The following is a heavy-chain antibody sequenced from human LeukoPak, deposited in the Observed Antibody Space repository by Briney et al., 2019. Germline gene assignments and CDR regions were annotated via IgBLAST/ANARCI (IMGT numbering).Heavy chain of an antibody. D-gene: IGHD3-3*01. Sequence: GGSLRLSCAASGFTFSSYAMSWVRQAPGKGLEWVSGIVGSGGSTYYADSVKGRFTISRENSKNTLYLQMNSLRAEDTAVYYCAKDRGVVIRNLFDYWGQGTLVTVSS. CDR3: AKDRGVVIRNLFDY. J-gene: IGHJ4*02. CDR2: IVGSGGST. CDR1: GFTFSSYA. V-gene: IGHV3-23*01.